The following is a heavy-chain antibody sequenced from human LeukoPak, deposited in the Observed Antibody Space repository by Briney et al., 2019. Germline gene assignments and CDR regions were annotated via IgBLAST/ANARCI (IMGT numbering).Heavy chain of an antibody. D-gene: IGHD6-13*01. CDR2: IIPIFGTT. V-gene: IGHV1-69*13. Sequence: GASVKVSCKASGGTFRSYTISWVRQAPGQGLEWMGGIIPIFGTTNYAQKFQGRVTITADESTSTAYLEVSSLGSDDTAVYYCARGHPSNSKTFDMWGQGTMVSASS. CDR3: ARGHPSNSKTFDM. CDR1: GGTFRSYT. J-gene: IGHJ3*02.